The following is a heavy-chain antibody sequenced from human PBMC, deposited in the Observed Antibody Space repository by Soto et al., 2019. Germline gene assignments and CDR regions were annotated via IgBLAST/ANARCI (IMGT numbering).Heavy chain of an antibody. Sequence: ASLKVCCAASGYTFTGSYMHWVRQAPGQGLEWMGWINPNSGGTNYAQKFQGWVTMTRDTSISTAYMELSRLRSDDTAVYYCARSVMFVNWFDAWGHVTLFTVSP. J-gene: IGHJ5*01. CDR1: GYTFTGSY. V-gene: IGHV1-2*04. CDR2: INPNSGGT. CDR3: ARSVMFVNWFDA. D-gene: IGHD3-10*02.